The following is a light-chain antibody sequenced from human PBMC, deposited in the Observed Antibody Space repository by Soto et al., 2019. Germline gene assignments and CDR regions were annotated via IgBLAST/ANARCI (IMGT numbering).Light chain of an antibody. V-gene: IGKV1-5*01. CDR3: QQYNSYPYT. Sequence: DIQMTQSPSTLSASVGDRVTITCRASQRISSGLAWYQEKPGKAPKLLIYDASSLESGVPSRFSDSGSGTAFTLTISSLQPDDFAPYYCQQYNSYPYTFGQGTKLEIK. CDR2: DAS. CDR1: QRISSG. J-gene: IGKJ2*01.